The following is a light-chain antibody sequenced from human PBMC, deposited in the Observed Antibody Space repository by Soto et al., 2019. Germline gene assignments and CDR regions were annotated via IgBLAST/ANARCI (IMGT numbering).Light chain of an antibody. V-gene: IGKV3-20*01. CDR2: GAF. CDR1: QSVTNRY. Sequence: EIVLTQSPGTLCLSPGERATLSCRASQSVTNRYLAWYQQKPGHAPRLLIYGAFNRATGIPDRFSGRGSGTDFTLTIRRLEPEDFAVYYCKQYGRSPYTLGPGTTMAIK. CDR3: KQYGRSPYT. J-gene: IGKJ2*01.